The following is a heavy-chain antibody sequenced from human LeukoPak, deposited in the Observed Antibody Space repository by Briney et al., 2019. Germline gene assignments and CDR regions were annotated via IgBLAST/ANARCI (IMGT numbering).Heavy chain of an antibody. V-gene: IGHV3-48*03. Sequence: GGSLRLSCAASGFSFISYEMNWVRQAPGKGLEWVSYISSSAGTIYYADPVKGRFTISRDNAKNSLYLQMNSLRAEDTAVYYCARDGKSGNFDYWGQGTLVTVSS. CDR1: GFSFISYE. CDR2: ISSSAGTI. J-gene: IGHJ4*02. CDR3: ARDGKSGNFDY. D-gene: IGHD3-10*01.